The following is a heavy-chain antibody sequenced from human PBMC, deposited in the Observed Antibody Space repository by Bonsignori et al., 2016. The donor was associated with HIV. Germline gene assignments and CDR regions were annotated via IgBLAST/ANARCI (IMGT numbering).Heavy chain of an antibody. J-gene: IGHJ3*02. D-gene: IGHD3-22*01. CDR1: GGSISSGSYY. V-gene: IGHV4-61*02. CDR2: IYTSGST. CDR3: ARVSTMSDAFDI. Sequence: LRLSCTVSGGSISSGSYYWSWIRQPAGKGLEWIGRIYTSGSTNYNPSLKSRVTISVDTSKNQFSLKLSSVTAADTAVYYCARVSTMSDAFDIWGQGAMVTVSS.